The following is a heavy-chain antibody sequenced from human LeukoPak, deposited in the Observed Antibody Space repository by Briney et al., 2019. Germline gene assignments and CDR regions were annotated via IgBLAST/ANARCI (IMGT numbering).Heavy chain of an antibody. D-gene: IGHD7-27*01. J-gene: IGHJ6*03. CDR1: GYTFTSYG. CDR2: ISAYNGNT. V-gene: IGHV1-18*01. CDR3: ARVSGDQDYYYYYMDV. Sequence: ASVKVSCKASGYTFTSYGISWVRQAPGQGLEWMGWISAYNGNTNYAQKLQGRVTMTTDTSTSTAYMELRSLRSDDTAVYYCARVSGDQDYYYYYMDVWGKGTTVTISS.